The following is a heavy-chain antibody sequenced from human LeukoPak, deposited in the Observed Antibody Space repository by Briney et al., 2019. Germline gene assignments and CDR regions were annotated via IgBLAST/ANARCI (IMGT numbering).Heavy chain of an antibody. D-gene: IGHD2-15*01. CDR2: LNHSGST. Sequence: KPSETLSLTCAVYGGSFSGYYWSWIRQPPGKGLEWIGELNHSGSTNYNPSLKSRVTISVDTSKNQFSLKLSSVTAADTALYYCARSSCPGGSCYDNRGYFDYWGQGTLVTVSS. CDR3: ARSSCPGGSCYDNRGYFDY. V-gene: IGHV4-34*01. J-gene: IGHJ4*02. CDR1: GGSFSGYY.